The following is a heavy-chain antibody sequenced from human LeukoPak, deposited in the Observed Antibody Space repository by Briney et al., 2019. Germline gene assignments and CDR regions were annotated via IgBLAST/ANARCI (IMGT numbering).Heavy chain of an antibody. Sequence: PGGSLRLSCAASGFTFSSFGMHWVRQAPGKGLVWVSRINTDGSTTSYADSLKGRFTISRDNAKNTLYLKMNSLRAEATAIYYCAKDLPGYHDYWGQGTLVTVSS. V-gene: IGHV3-74*01. CDR2: INTDGSTT. CDR3: AKDLPGYHDY. D-gene: IGHD3-9*01. CDR1: GFTFSSFG. J-gene: IGHJ4*02.